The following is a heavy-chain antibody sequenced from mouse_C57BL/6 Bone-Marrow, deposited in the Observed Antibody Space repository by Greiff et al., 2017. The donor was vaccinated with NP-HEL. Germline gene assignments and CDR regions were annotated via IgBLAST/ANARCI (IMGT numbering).Heavy chain of an antibody. D-gene: IGHD1-1*01. Sequence: DVKLVESGGGLVQPGGSLKLSCAASGFTFSDYGLAWVRQAPRKGPEWVAFISNLAYSIYYAATVTGRFTISRENGKNTLYLEMSSLRSEDTAMYYCAIYGEFAYWGQGTLVTVSA. CDR3: AIYGEFAY. V-gene: IGHV5-15*01. CDR2: ISNLAYSI. J-gene: IGHJ3*01. CDR1: GFTFSDYG.